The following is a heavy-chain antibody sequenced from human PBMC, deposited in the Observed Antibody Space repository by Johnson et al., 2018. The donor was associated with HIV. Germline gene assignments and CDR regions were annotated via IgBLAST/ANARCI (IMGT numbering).Heavy chain of an antibody. D-gene: IGHD3-9*01. CDR3: AKDLRIFDWFNAYDAFDI. V-gene: IGHV3-30*02. J-gene: IGHJ3*02. CDR2: IRYDGSNK. CDR1: GFTFSDYY. Sequence: QVQLVESGGGVVQPGRSLRLSCAASGFTFSDYYMSWIRQAPGKGLEWVAFIRYDGSNKYYADSVKGRFTISRDNSKNTLYLQMNSLRADDTAVYYCAKDLRIFDWFNAYDAFDIWGQGTMVTVSS.